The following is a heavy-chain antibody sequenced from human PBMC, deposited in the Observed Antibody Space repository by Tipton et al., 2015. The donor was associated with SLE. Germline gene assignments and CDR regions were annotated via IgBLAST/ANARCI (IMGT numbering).Heavy chain of an antibody. CDR1: GFTFSSYS. CDR3: ARADFRVGATAYYYGMDV. J-gene: IGHJ6*02. CDR2: ISSSSSTI. Sequence: GSLRLSCAASGFTFSSYSMNWVRQAPGKGLEWVSYISSSSSTIYYADSVKGRFTISRDNAKNSLYLQMNSLRAEDTAVYYCARADFRVGATAYYYGMDVWGQGTTVTVSS. V-gene: IGHV3-48*01. D-gene: IGHD1-26*01.